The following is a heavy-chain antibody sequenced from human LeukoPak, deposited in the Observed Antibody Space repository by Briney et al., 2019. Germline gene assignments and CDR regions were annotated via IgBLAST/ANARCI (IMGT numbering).Heavy chain of an antibody. CDR2: INAGNGNT. J-gene: IGHJ6*03. D-gene: IGHD3-10*01. CDR1: GYTFTKYA. CDR3: ARGWYYGSGSSGYYYYMDV. V-gene: IGHV1-3*03. Sequence: ASVKVSCKASGYTFTKYAMHWVRQAPGQRLEWMGWINAGNGNTKYSQELQGRVTITRDTSASTAYMELSSLRSEDMAVYYCARGWYYGSGSSGYYYYMDVWGKGTTVTVSS.